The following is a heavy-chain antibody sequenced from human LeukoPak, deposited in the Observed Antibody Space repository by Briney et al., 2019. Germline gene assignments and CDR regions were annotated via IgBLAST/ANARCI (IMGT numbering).Heavy chain of an antibody. V-gene: IGHV3-23*01. CDR3: AQNRGYWFGELFHFDY. CDR1: EFTFSSHW. CDR2: ISGSGGST. D-gene: IGHD3-10*01. J-gene: IGHJ4*02. Sequence: GGSLRLSCATSEFTFSSHWMTWVRQAPGKGLEWVSAISGSGGSTYYAGSVKGRFTISRDNSKNTLYLQMNSLRAEDTAVYYCAQNRGYWFGELFHFDYWGQGTLVTVSS.